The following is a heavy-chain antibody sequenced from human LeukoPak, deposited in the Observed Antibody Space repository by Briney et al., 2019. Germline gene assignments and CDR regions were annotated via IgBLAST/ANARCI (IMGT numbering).Heavy chain of an antibody. Sequence: SETLSLTCNVSGDSFSRYYWNWIRQPPGKRLEWIGYIYNSGTTYYNPSLKSRVTISIDTSKNEFSLKLTSVTPADTAVYYCAREANYYGSGSYFEGTFDYWGQGSLVTVSS. J-gene: IGHJ4*02. CDR3: AREANYYGSGSYFEGTFDY. CDR1: GDSFSRYY. CDR2: IYNSGTT. V-gene: IGHV4-59*01. D-gene: IGHD3-10*01.